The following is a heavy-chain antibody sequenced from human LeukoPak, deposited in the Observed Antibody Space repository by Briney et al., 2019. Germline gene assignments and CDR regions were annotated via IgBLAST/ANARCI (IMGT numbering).Heavy chain of an antibody. CDR3: ARGGYSSTLYGRYQH. V-gene: IGHV3-30*02. Sequence: GGSLRLSCAASGFTFSSYGMHWVRQAPGKGLEWVAYIQYDGSNEQYADSVKGRFSISRDGSKNILYLQMNSLRAEDTAVYYCARGGYSSTLYGRYQHWGQGTLVTVSS. CDR1: GFTFSSYG. D-gene: IGHD6-13*01. J-gene: IGHJ1*01. CDR2: IQYDGSNE.